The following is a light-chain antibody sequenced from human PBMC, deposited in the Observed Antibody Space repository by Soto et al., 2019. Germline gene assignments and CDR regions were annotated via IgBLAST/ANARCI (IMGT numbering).Light chain of an antibody. CDR2: GAS. CDR3: QQYGSSGT. V-gene: IGKV3-20*01. J-gene: IGKJ1*01. Sequence: NVLTQSQDPMSLSXXQRATLSCRASQGVSSYLGWYQQKPGQAPRLLIYGASNRATGIPERFSGSGSGTDFTLTSSIQAQEDSAVYYCQQYGSSGTFGQGTKVDIK. CDR1: QGVSSY.